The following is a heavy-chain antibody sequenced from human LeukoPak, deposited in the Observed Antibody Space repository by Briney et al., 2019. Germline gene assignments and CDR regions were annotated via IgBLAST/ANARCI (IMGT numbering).Heavy chain of an antibody. CDR2: INPNSGGT. V-gene: IGHV1-2*02. Sequence: GASVKVSCKPSGYTFTVNYMHSVPQVPGQGLEWMGWINPNSGGTNYAQKFQGRVTMTRDTSISTAYMELSRLRSDDTAVYYCAMSSGWYGFDYWGQGTLVTVSS. J-gene: IGHJ4*02. D-gene: IGHD6-19*01. CDR1: GYTFTVNY. CDR3: AMSSGWYGFDY.